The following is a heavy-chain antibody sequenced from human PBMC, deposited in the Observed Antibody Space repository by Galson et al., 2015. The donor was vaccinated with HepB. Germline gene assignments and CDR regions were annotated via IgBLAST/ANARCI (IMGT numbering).Heavy chain of an antibody. V-gene: IGHV1-18*01. Sequence: SVKASCKASGYIFSNFGISWGRQAPGQGLEWVGWISGNSPNTNYAQKFQGRVTLTTDTPTKTAYMELRSLRTGDTAIYNCARARYPTSPPDSWGQGTLVTVSS. J-gene: IGHJ5*01. CDR2: ISGNSPNT. CDR1: GYIFSNFG. CDR3: ARARYPTSPPDS. D-gene: IGHD3-9*01.